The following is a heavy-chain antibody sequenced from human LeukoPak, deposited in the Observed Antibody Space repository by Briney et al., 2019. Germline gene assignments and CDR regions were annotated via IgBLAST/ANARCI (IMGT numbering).Heavy chain of an antibody. Sequence: SETLSLTCTVSGGSISSYYWSWIRQPAGKGLEWIGRIYTSGSTNYNPSLKSRVTISVDTSKNQFSLKLSSVTAADTAVYYCAREFGVGTYYDYVWGSYRSGYYYYYMDVWGKGTTVTVSS. CDR1: GGSISSYY. D-gene: IGHD3-16*02. V-gene: IGHV4-4*07. CDR3: AREFGVGTYYDYVWGSYRSGYYYYYMDV. CDR2: IYTSGST. J-gene: IGHJ6*03.